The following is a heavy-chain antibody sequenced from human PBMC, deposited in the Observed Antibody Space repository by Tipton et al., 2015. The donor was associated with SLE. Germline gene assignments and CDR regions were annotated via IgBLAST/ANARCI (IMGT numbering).Heavy chain of an antibody. Sequence: SLRLSCAVSGGSISSSNWWSWVRQPPGKGLEWIGEIYHSGSTNYNPSLKSRVTISVDKSKNQFSLKLSSVTAADTAVYYCARDGGRGFGEHYYYYMDVWGKGTTVTVSS. J-gene: IGHJ6*03. D-gene: IGHD3-10*01. CDR3: ARDGGRGFGEHYYYYMDV. V-gene: IGHV4-4*02. CDR2: IYHSGST. CDR1: GGSISSSNW.